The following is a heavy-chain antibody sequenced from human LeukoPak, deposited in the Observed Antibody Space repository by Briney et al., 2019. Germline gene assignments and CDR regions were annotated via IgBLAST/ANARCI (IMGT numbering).Heavy chain of an antibody. CDR1: GDSITSTSYY. Sequence: PSETLSLTCTVSGDSITSTSYYWGWIRQPPGMGLEWIGTIYSYRGSTYYNPSLKSRVTISVDTSKTQFSLKLTSVTAADTAVYYCAASGMTTVTFFDYWGQGTLVTVSS. CDR2: IYSYRGST. V-gene: IGHV4-39*01. CDR3: AASGMTTVTFFDY. D-gene: IGHD4-17*01. J-gene: IGHJ4*02.